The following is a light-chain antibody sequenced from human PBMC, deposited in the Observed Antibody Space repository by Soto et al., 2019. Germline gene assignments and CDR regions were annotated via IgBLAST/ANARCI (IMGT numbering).Light chain of an antibody. J-gene: IGKJ4*01. CDR1: QSVGSN. V-gene: IGKV3D-15*01. CDR2: GAS. CDR3: QQYNDWVT. Sequence: ETVMTQSPDILSVSPGEGATLSCRASQSVGSNLAWYQQKPGQAPRLLIYGASTRATGIPVRFSGSGSGTEFTLTISSLQSEDFAVYYCQQYNDWVTFGGGTKVHI.